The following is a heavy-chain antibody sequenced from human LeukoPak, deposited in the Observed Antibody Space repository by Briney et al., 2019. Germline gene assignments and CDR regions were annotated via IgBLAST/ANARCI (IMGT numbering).Heavy chain of an antibody. CDR1: GGSISSHY. Sequence: SETLSLTCIVSGGSISSHYWSWIRQPPGKGLEWIGYIYYSGSTNYNPSLKSRVTISVDTSKNQFSLKLSSVTAADTAVYYCARSLSDYYVGWGQGTLVTVSS. CDR3: ARSLSDYYVG. J-gene: IGHJ4*02. D-gene: IGHD3-10*02. CDR2: IYYSGST. V-gene: IGHV4-59*08.